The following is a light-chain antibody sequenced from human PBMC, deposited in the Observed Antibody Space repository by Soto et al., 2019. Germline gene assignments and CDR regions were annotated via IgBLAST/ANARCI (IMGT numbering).Light chain of an antibody. Sequence: DIQMTQSPSSVSASVGDRVTITCRASQDIGNWVAWYQQKPGKAPKLLSYAASTLRSVVPSRFSGRGSGTNFTITICSLQHPDCGCYSSLPGDTLPLTFGSGNNEPIK. CDR1: QDIGNW. CDR3: LPGDTLPLT. V-gene: IGKV1-12*01. CDR2: AAS. J-gene: IGKJ4*02.